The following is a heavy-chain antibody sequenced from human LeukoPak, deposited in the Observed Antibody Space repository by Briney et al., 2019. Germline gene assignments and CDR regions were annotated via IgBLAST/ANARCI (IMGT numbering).Heavy chain of an antibody. D-gene: IGHD6-13*01. CDR1: GGTFNNYA. V-gene: IGHV1-69*01. CDR3: TRDPLAASAPGYFDS. Sequence: SVKVSCKPSGGTFNNYAVAWVRQAPGQGLEWMGQIIPIFGTASYAPKFQGRVAITADELSTTAYMELSSLISENTAVYYCTRDPLAASAPGYFDSWGQGSLVTVSS. J-gene: IGHJ4*02. CDR2: IIPIFGTA.